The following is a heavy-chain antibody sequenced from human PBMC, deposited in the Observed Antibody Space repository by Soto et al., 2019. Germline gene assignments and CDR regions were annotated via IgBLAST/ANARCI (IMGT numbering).Heavy chain of an antibody. CDR1: GLTFSEYY. CDR2: ISSSGSSI. J-gene: IGHJ6*02. Sequence: QVQLVESGGGLVKPGGSLRLSCAASGLTFSEYYMNWIRKAPGKGLEWVSYISSSGSSINYAGSVKGRFTISRDNAKNSLYLQMNSLRAEDTAMYYCARVRFGEWGYAMDVWGQGTTVTVSS. CDR3: ARVRFGEWGYAMDV. D-gene: IGHD3-10*01. V-gene: IGHV3-11*01.